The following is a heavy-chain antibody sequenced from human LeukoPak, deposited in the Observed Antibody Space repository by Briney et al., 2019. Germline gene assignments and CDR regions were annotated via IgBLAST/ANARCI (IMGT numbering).Heavy chain of an antibody. J-gene: IGHJ4*02. V-gene: IGHV3-30*04. D-gene: IGHD6-13*01. CDR2: ISYDGSNK. CDR1: GFTFSSYA. Sequence: PGGSLRLSCAASGFTFSSYAMHWVRQAPGKGLEWVAVISYDGSNKYYADSVKGRFTISRDNSKNTLYLQMNSLRAEDTAVYYCAKDLTRGQLGTLDYWGQGTLVTVSS. CDR3: AKDLTRGQLGTLDY.